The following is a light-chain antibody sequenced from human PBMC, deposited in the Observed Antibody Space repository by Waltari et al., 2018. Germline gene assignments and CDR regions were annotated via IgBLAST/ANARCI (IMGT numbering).Light chain of an antibody. J-gene: IGKJ1*01. CDR2: GAS. CDR3: QHYVTLPAT. V-gene: IGKV3-20*01. Sequence: EIVLTQSPGTLSLSPGDRATLSCMASQSVSRSLAWYQQKPGQAPRLLIYGASSRATGVPDRFSGSGSGTDFSLTISRLEPEDFAVYYCQHYVTLPATFGQGTKVEIK. CDR1: QSVSRS.